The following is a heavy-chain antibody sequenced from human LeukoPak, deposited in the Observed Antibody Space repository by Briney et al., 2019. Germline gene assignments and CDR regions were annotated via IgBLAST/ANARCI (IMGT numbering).Heavy chain of an antibody. CDR2: INPNSGGT. J-gene: IGHJ4*02. V-gene: IGHV1-2*02. CDR1: GYTFTGYY. CDR3: ARDLGDEAVTTFDY. D-gene: IGHD4-11*01. Sequence: ASVKVSCKASGYTFTGYYMHWVRQAPGQGLAWMGWINPNSGGTNYAQKFQGRVTMTRDSSISTVYMELSRLRSDDTAVYYCARDLGDEAVTTFDYWGQGTLVTVSS.